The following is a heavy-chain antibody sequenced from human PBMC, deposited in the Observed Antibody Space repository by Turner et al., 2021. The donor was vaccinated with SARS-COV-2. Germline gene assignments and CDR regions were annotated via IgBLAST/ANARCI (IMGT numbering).Heavy chain of an antibody. CDR2: ISYDGSNK. Sequence: QVQLVESGGGVVQPGRSLRLSCAASGFTFSRYGMHWVRQAPGKGLEWVAVISYDGSNKYNADSVKGRFTISRDNSKNTLYLQMNSLRAEDTAVYYCAKDRFFGVEQANWFDPWGQGTLVTVSS. J-gene: IGHJ5*02. D-gene: IGHD3-3*01. CDR1: GFTFSRYG. V-gene: IGHV3-30*18. CDR3: AKDRFFGVEQANWFDP.